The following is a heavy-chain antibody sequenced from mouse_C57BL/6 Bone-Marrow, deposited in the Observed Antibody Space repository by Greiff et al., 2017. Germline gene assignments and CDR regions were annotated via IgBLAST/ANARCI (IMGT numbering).Heavy chain of an antibody. V-gene: IGHV5-4*03. D-gene: IGHD2-12*01. CDR3: ARVTIVRFDY. CDR2: ISDGGSYT. J-gene: IGHJ2*01. Sequence: EVKLVESGGGLVKPGGSLKLSCAASGFTFSSYAMSWVRQTPEKRLEWVATISDGGSYTYYPDNVKGRFTISRDNAKNNLYLQMSHLKSEDTAMXYCARVTIVRFDYWGQGTTLTVSS. CDR1: GFTFSSYA.